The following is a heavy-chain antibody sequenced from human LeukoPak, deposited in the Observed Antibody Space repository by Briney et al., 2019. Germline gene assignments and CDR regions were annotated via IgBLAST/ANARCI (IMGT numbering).Heavy chain of an antibody. D-gene: IGHD1-1*01. CDR2: ISYDGSNK. J-gene: IGHJ3*02. V-gene: IGHV3-30*04. CDR1: GFTFSSYA. Sequence: GGSLRLSCAASGFTFSSYAMHWVRQAPGKGLEWVAVISYDGSNKYYADSVKGRFTISRDNSKNTLYLQMNSLRAEDTAVYYCARDHNDAFDIWGQGTMVTVSS. CDR3: ARDHNDAFDI.